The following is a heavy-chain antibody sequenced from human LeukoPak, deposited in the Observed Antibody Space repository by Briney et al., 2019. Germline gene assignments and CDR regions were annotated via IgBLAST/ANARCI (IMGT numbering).Heavy chain of an antibody. CDR2: ISGSDGNT. V-gene: IGHV3-23*01. CDR3: AKDSGVPYGINE. CDR1: GFTFSKYA. J-gene: IGHJ4*02. D-gene: IGHD3-10*01. Sequence: PGGSLILSCAASGFTFSKYAMSWVRQAPGKGLEWVSAISGSDGNTFYADSVKGRFTISRDNSKNTLSLQMNSLRVEDTALYYCAKDSGVPYGINEWGRGTLVTVSS.